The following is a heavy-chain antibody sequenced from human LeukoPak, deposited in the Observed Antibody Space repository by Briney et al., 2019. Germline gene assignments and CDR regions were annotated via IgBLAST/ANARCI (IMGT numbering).Heavy chain of an antibody. D-gene: IGHD3-10*01. J-gene: IGHJ4*02. CDR2: IYYSGST. CDR1: GGSISSSSYY. V-gene: IGHV4-39*07. CDR3: ARGPYYYGSGSYSPYYFDY. Sequence: SETLSLTCTASGGSISSSSYYWGWIRQPPGKGLEWIGSIYYSGSTYYNPSLKSRVTISVDTSKNQFSLKLSSVTAADTAVYYCARGPYYYGSGSYSPYYFDYWGQGTLVTVSS.